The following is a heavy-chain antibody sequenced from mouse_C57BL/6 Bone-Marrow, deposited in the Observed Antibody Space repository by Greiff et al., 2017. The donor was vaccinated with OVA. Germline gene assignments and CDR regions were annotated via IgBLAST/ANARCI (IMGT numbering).Heavy chain of an antibody. CDR3: ARDAGYGNYFWFAY. D-gene: IGHD2-1*01. CDR2: SRNKANDYTT. CDR1: GFTFSDFY. Sequence: EVNLVESGGGLVQSGRSLRLSCATSGFTFSDFYMEWVRQAPGKGLEWIAASRNKANDYTTEYSASVKGRFIVSRDTSQSILYLQMNALRAEDTAIYYCARDAGYGNYFWFAYWGQGTLVTVSA. J-gene: IGHJ3*01. V-gene: IGHV7-1*01.